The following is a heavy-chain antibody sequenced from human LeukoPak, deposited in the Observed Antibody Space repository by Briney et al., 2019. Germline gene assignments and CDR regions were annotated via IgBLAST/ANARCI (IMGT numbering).Heavy chain of an antibody. CDR2: IYYSGST. CDR1: GGSISSSSYY. V-gene: IGHV4-39*07. D-gene: IGHD1-26*01. J-gene: IGHJ3*02. Sequence: PSETLSLTYTVSGGSISSSSYYWGWIRQPPGKGLEWSGSIYYSGSTYYNPSLKSRVTISVDTSKNQFSLKLSSVTAADTAVYYCARDLLLRGSHDAFDMWGQGTMVTVSS. CDR3: ARDLLLRGSHDAFDM.